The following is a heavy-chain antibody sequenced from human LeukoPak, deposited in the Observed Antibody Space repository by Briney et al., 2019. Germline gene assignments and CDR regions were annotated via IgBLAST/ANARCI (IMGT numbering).Heavy chain of an antibody. CDR2: IYYSGST. J-gene: IGHJ4*02. CDR1: GGSISSGDYY. D-gene: IGHD6-6*01. Sequence: TSETLSLTCTVSGGSISSGDYYWSWIRQPPGKGLEWIGYIYYSGSTYYNPSLKSRVTISVDTSKNQFSLKLSSVTAADTAVYYCARENSSSSLDYWGQGTLVTVSS. CDR3: ARENSSSSLDY. V-gene: IGHV4-30-4*08.